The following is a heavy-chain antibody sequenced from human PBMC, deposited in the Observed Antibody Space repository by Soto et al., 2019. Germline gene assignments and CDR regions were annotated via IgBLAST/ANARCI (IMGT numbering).Heavy chain of an antibody. D-gene: IGHD3-22*01. CDR1: GGSIRSPNFS. J-gene: IGHJ5*02. CDR3: AKHWDYDRTGADWFDP. CDR2: IYYNGTA. Sequence: SETLSLTCTVIGGSIRSPNFSWSWIRQHPGKGPEWIGNIYYNGTATYSPSLRSRVTMSVDTSKNQFSLKVTSVTAADTAVYYCAKHWDYDRTGADWFDPWGHGTLVTVSS. V-gene: IGHV4-39*01.